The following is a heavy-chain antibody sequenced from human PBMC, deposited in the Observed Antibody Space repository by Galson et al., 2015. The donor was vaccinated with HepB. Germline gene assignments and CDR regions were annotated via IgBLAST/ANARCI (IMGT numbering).Heavy chain of an antibody. V-gene: IGHV3-30*04. CDR2: ISFDGSNK. Sequence: SLRLSCAASGFTFINYAIQWVRQAPGQGLEWVAVISFDGSNKFYADSVKGRFTISRDKSKNTVYLQMNSLRAEDTAVYYCARSMAVAGNSYYYYGMDVWGPGTTVTVSS. D-gene: IGHD6-19*01. CDR1: GFTFINYA. CDR3: ARSMAVAGNSYYYYGMDV. J-gene: IGHJ6*02.